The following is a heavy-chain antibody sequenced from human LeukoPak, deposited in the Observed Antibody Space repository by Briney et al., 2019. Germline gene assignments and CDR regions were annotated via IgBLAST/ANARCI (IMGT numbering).Heavy chain of an antibody. V-gene: IGHV3-48*03. CDR2: ISSSGSTI. CDR1: GFTFSSYE. Sequence: GGSLRLSCAASGFTFSSYEMNWVRQAPGKGLEWVSYISSSGSTIYYADSVKGRFTISRDNSKNTLYLQMNSLRAEDTAVYYCARGEMATGLFDYWGQGTLVTVSS. D-gene: IGHD5-24*01. CDR3: ARGEMATGLFDY. J-gene: IGHJ4*02.